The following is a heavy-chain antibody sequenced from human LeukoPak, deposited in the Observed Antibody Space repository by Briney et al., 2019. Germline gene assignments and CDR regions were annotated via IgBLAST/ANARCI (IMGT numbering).Heavy chain of an antibody. J-gene: IGHJ4*02. CDR1: GFTFGDYA. CDR3: AKGYYGSGSYGWFDY. Sequence: PGGSLRLSCTASGFTFGDYALSWVRQAPGKGLEWVSTISGSGDRTYYADSVKGRFTISRDNSKNTLFLQMNSLRAEDTAVYYCAKGYYGSGSYGWFDYWGQGTLVTVSS. CDR2: ISGSGDRT. D-gene: IGHD3-10*01. V-gene: IGHV3-23*01.